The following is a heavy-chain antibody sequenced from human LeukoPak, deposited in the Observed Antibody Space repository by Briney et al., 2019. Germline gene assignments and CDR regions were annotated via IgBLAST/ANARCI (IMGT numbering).Heavy chain of an antibody. Sequence: GGSLRLSCAASGFTFGSYAMSWVRQAPGKGLEWVSAISGSGGSTYYADSVEGRFTISRDNSKNTLYLQMNSLRAEDTAVYYCAKDREVATIFRWFDPWGQGTLVTVSS. J-gene: IGHJ5*02. CDR2: ISGSGGST. CDR3: AKDREVATIFRWFDP. D-gene: IGHD5-12*01. V-gene: IGHV3-23*01. CDR1: GFTFGSYA.